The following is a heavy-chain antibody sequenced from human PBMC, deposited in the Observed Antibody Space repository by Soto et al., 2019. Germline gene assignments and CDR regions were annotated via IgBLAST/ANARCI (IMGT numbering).Heavy chain of an antibody. CDR3: ARPTYYYDSSGPPAY. V-gene: IGHV3-48*01. Sequence: LGRSASGYSFSTSGVNGARQKPGKGLEWVSYISSSSSTIFYTDSVKGRFTVSRDNAKNSLYLQMNSLRAEDTAAYYCARPTYYYDSSGPPAYWGQGTLFTVSS. D-gene: IGHD3-22*01. CDR2: ISSSSSTI. CDR1: GYSFSTSG. J-gene: IGHJ4*02.